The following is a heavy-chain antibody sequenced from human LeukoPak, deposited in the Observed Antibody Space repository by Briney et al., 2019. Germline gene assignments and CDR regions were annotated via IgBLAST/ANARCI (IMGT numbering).Heavy chain of an antibody. D-gene: IGHD3-22*01. CDR2: ISSSSTI. CDR3: ANYYYDTSGYKN. J-gene: IGHJ4*02. V-gene: IGHV3-48*04. Sequence: GGSLRLSCAASGFTFSSYNMNWVRQAPGKGLEWVSYISSSSTIYYADSVKGRSTISRDNAKNSLYLQMNSLRAEDTAVYYCANYYYDTSGYKNWGQGTLVTVSS. CDR1: GFTFSSYN.